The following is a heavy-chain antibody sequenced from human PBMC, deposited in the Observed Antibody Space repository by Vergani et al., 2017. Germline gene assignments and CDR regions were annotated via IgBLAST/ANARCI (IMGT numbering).Heavy chain of an antibody. D-gene: IGHD4-11*01. CDR3: AKELGSNYVAYYFDY. J-gene: IGHJ4*02. V-gene: IGHV3-23*01. CDR2: ISGSGGST. Sequence: EVQLLESGGGLVQPGGSLRLSCAASGFTFSSYAMSWVRQAPGKGLEWVSAISGSGGSTYYADSGKGRFTISRDNSKNTMYLQMNSLRAEDTAVYYCAKELGSNYVAYYFDYWGQGTLVTVSS. CDR1: GFTFSSYA.